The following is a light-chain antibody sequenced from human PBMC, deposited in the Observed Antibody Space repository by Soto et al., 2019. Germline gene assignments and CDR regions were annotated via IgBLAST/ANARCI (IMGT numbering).Light chain of an antibody. CDR3: QQYGSIPWT. CDR1: QSVSSSY. V-gene: IGKV3-20*01. J-gene: IGKJ1*01. CDR2: GAS. Sequence: EIVLTQSPATLSLSPGERATLSCRASQSVSSSYLAWYQQKPGQAPRLLIYGASSRATGIPDRFSGSGSGTDFTLTISRLEPEDFAVYYCQQYGSIPWTFGQGTKVEIK.